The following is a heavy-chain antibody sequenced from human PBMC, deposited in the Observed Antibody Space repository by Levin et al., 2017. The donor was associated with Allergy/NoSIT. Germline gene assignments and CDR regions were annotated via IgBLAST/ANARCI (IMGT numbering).Heavy chain of an antibody. D-gene: IGHD6-13*01. V-gene: IGHV3-23*01. CDR2: ISASGGNT. CDR3: AKVQAAAGTDY. CDR1: GFTFNNYA. J-gene: IGHJ4*02. Sequence: ETLSLTCAASGFTFNNYAMAWVRQAPGKGLEWVSGISASGGNTYYANSVKGRFTISRDNSKNTLYVQMNSLRVEDTAVYYCAKVQAAAGTDYWGQGTLVTVSS.